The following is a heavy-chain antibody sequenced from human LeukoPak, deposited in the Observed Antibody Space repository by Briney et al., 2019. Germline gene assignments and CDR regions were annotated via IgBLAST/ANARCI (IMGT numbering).Heavy chain of an antibody. Sequence: GGSLRLSCAASGFTFSDYYMNWIRQAPGKGLEWVAGINLGGTEKSYVDSVKGRFTISRDNAKNSLYLQMRSLRGEDTAIYYCARDSPESDSFAYDYWGQGTLVTVSS. CDR1: GFTFSDYY. D-gene: IGHD1-14*01. V-gene: IGHV3-7*01. CDR3: ARDSPESDSFAYDY. CDR2: INLGGTEK. J-gene: IGHJ4*02.